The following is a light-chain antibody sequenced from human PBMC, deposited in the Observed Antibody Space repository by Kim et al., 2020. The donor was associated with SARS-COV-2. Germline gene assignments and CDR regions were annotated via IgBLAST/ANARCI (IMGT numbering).Light chain of an antibody. CDR2: DAS. CDR1: QSVSSY. V-gene: IGKV3-11*01. J-gene: IGKJ2*01. CDR3: QQRSNWYT. Sequence: LSLSPGERATLSCRASQSVSSYLAWYQQKPGQAPRLLIYDASNRATGIPARFSGSGSGTDFTLTISSLEPEDFAVYYCQQRSNWYTFGSVTKREI.